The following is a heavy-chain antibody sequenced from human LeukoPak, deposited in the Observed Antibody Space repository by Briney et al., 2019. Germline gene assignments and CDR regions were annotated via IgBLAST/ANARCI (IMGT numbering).Heavy chain of an antibody. Sequence: PGGSLRLSCSASGFTFSTYWMSWVRQAPGKGLEWVASMRRDGNEIYYLDSVRGRFTISRDNAKNSLYLQMNSLRAEDTAVCYCARLCWGNQFAGFDSRGQGTLVTVSS. CDR1: GFTFSTYW. D-gene: IGHD3-10*02. CDR2: MRRDGNEI. V-gene: IGHV3-7*01. J-gene: IGHJ4*02. CDR3: ARLCWGNQFAGFDS.